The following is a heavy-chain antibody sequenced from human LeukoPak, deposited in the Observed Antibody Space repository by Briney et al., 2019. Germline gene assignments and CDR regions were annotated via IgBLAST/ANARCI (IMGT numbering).Heavy chain of an antibody. CDR1: GGSISSYY. Sequence: SETLSLTCTVSGGSISSYYWSWIRQPPGKGLEWIGYIYYSGSTNYNPSLKSRATISVNTSKNQFSLKLSSVTAADTAVYYCAREEIVVRWLDYWGQGTLVTVSS. V-gene: IGHV4-59*01. CDR2: IYYSGST. J-gene: IGHJ4*02. D-gene: IGHD3-22*01. CDR3: AREEIVVRWLDY.